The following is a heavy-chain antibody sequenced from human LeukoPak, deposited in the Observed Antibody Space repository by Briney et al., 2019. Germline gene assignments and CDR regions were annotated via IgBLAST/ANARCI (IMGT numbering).Heavy chain of an antibody. D-gene: IGHD6-13*01. CDR1: GYTFTGYY. Sequence: ASVKVSCKASGYTFTGYYMHWVRQAPGQGLERMGRINHNSGGTNYAQKFQGRVTMTRDTSISTAYMELSRLRSDDTAVYYCARGIAAAGTVDGAFDIWGQGTMVTVSS. CDR2: INHNSGGT. CDR3: ARGIAAAGTVDGAFDI. J-gene: IGHJ3*02. V-gene: IGHV1-2*06.